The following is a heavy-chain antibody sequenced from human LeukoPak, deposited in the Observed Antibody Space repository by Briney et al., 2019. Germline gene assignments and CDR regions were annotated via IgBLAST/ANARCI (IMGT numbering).Heavy chain of an antibody. J-gene: IGHJ3*02. D-gene: IGHD6-19*01. CDR3: ARGRGGSGWRGAFDI. CDR2: MNPNSGNT. Sequence: ASVKVSCKASGGTFSSYAISWVRQATGQGLEWMGWMNPNSGNTGYAQKFQGRVTMTRNTSISTAYMELSSLRSEDTAVYYCARGRGGSGWRGAFDIWGQGTMVTVSS. CDR1: GGTFSSYA. V-gene: IGHV1-8*02.